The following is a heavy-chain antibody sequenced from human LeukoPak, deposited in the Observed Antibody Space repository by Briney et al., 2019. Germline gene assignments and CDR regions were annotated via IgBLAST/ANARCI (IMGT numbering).Heavy chain of an antibody. J-gene: IGHJ4*02. Sequence: SETLSLTCTVSGGSISSSSYYWGWIRQPPGKGLEWIGSIYYSGSTYYNPSLKSRVTISIDTSKNQFSLKLSSVTAADTAVYYCARNIAAAGIGHFDYWGQGTLVTVSS. CDR3: ARNIAAAGIGHFDY. V-gene: IGHV4-39*01. CDR1: GGSISSSSYY. D-gene: IGHD6-13*01. CDR2: IYYSGST.